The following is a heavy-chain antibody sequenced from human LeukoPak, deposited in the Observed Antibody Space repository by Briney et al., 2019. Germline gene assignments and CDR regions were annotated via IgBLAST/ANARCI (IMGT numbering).Heavy chain of an antibody. Sequence: GESLKISCKGSGYSFTSYWIGWVRQMPGKGLEWMGIIYPGDSDTRYSPSFQGQVTISADKSISTAYLQWSSLKASDTAMYYCARRTVVTPGDDAFDIWGQGTMVTVSS. D-gene: IGHD4-23*01. CDR1: GYSFTSYW. V-gene: IGHV5-51*01. CDR3: ARRTVVTPGDDAFDI. CDR2: IYPGDSDT. J-gene: IGHJ3*02.